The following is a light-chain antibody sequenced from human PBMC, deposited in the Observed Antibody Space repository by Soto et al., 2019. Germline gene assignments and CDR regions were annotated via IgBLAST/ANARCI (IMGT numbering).Light chain of an antibody. J-gene: IGKJ1*01. CDR3: LQDFNYPWT. CDR2: SAS. CDR1: QDIRTD. Sequence: AIQMTQSPSSLSSSVGYRFTITCLASQDIRTDLGWYQQKPGKAPKLLIYSASSLQSGVPSRFTGTASGTDFTLTISSLQPEDFATYYCLQDFNYPWTFGQGTKVDIK. V-gene: IGKV1-6*01.